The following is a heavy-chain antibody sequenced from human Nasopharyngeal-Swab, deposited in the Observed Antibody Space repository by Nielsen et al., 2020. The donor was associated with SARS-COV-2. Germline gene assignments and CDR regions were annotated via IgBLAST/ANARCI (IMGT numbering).Heavy chain of an antibody. CDR1: GGSISSGGYY. CDR3: ARPYYYYMDV. Sequence: SETLSLTCTVSGGSISSGGYYWSWIRQHPGKGLEWIGYIYYSGSTYYNPSLKSRVTISVDKSKNQFSLELSSATAADTAVYHCARPYYYYMDVWGRGTTVIVSS. V-gene: IGHV4-31*03. CDR2: IYYSGST. J-gene: IGHJ6*03.